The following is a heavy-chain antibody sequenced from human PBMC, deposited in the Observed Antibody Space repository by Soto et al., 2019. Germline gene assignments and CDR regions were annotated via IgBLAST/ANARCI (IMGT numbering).Heavy chain of an antibody. CDR1: GFSLSTSGVG. D-gene: IGHD3-16*01. V-gene: IGHV2-5*02. CDR3: ARWRGQYGRGPFDY. CDR2: IYWDDDK. Sequence: QITLKESGPTLVKPTQTLTLTCTFSGFSLSTSGVGVGWIRQPPGKALEWLALIYWDDDKRYSPSLKSRLTITQDTTKNQVVLTMTHMDPVDTATYYCARWRGQYGRGPFDYWGQGTMVTVSS. J-gene: IGHJ4*02.